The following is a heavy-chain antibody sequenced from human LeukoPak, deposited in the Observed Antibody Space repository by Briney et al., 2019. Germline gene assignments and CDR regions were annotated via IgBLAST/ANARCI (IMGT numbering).Heavy chain of an antibody. Sequence: ASVKVSCKASGYTFTSYAMHWVRQAPGQRLEWMGWINAGNGNTKYSQKFQDRVTITRDTSASTAYMELSSLRSEDTAVYYCARDRDGSYCDYWGQGTLVTVSS. CDR3: ARDRDGSYCDY. V-gene: IGHV1-3*01. CDR2: INAGNGNT. CDR1: GYTFTSYA. D-gene: IGHD5-24*01. J-gene: IGHJ4*02.